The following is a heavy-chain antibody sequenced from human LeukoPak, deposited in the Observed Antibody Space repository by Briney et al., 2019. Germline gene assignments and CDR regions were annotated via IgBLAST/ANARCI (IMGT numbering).Heavy chain of an antibody. J-gene: IGHJ4*02. CDR3: ARDQRYCSSSSCPWEPFDY. Sequence: GGSLRLSCAASGFTFSSYSMNWVRQAPGKGLEWVSYISSSSSTISYADSVKGRFTISRDNAKNSLYLQMNSLRAEDTAVYYCARDQRYCSSSSCPWEPFDYWGQGTLVTVSS. CDR1: GFTFSSYS. V-gene: IGHV3-48*01. CDR2: ISSSSSTI. D-gene: IGHD2-2*01.